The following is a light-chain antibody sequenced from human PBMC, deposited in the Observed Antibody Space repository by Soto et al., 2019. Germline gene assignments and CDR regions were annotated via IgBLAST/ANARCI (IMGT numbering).Light chain of an antibody. V-gene: IGKV3-11*01. J-gene: IGKJ5*01. Sequence: EIVLPPSPATLSFSPVEKAPLSSSPSQTIISYLLWYQQKPGQAPRLLIYDASNRATGIPARFSGSGSETDFTLTISSLEPEDFAVYYCQNRMNWPLNFGQGTRLEIK. CDR1: QTIISY. CDR3: QNRMNWPLN. CDR2: DAS.